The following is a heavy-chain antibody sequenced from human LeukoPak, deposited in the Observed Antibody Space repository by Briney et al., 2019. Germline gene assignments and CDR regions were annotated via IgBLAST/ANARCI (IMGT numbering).Heavy chain of an antibody. D-gene: IGHD2-15*01. CDR1: GFTFTNYA. CDR3: AKDCNGGNCYIDY. J-gene: IGHJ4*02. V-gene: IGHV3-23*01. Sequence: GGSLRLSCAASGFTFTNYAMSWVRQAPGKGLEWVSGMSGRGVSTYYADSVKGRFTISSDNSKSTLYLQMNSLRAEDTAIYYCAKDCNGGNCYIDYWGQGTLVTVAS. CDR2: MSGRGVST.